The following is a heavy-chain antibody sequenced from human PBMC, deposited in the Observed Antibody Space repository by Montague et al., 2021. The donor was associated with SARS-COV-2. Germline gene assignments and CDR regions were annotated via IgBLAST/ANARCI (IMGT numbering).Heavy chain of an antibody. J-gene: IGHJ4*02. CDR2: VDKSDNT. CDR3: TSSEGIYGWRYYFDY. Sequence: SETLSLTCTVSGDSIRTNYWSWIRQPPGKGLEWIGYVDKSDNTDYNPSLKSRVTISLDTSKKQFSLKLNSVTSADTAVYYCTSSEGIYGWRYYFDYWGQGTLVTVSS. V-gene: IGHV4-59*01. CDR1: GDSIRTNY. D-gene: IGHD3-3*02.